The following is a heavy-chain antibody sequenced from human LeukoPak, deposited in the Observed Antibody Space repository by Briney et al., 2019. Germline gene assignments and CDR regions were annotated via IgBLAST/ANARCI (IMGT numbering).Heavy chain of an antibody. J-gene: IGHJ4*02. V-gene: IGHV1-18*01. Sequence: EASVKVSCKASGGTFSSYAISWVRQAPGQGLEWMGWISAYNGNTNYAQKLQGRVTMTTDTSTSTAYMELRGLRSDDTAVYCCARSPSGGSYKDWGQGTLVTVSS. CDR2: ISAYNGNT. D-gene: IGHD1-26*01. CDR1: GGTFSSYA. CDR3: ARSPSGGSYKD.